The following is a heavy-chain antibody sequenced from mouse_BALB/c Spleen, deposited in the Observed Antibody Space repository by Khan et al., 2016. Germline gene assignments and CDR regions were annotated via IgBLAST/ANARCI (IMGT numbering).Heavy chain of an antibody. CDR3: ARNGNRYERTWFAY. J-gene: IGHJ3*01. CDR1: GYSITSDYA. Sequence: EVQLQESGPGLVKPSQSLSLTCTVTGYSITSDYAWNWIRQFPGNKLEWMGYISYSGSTSYNPSLKSRISITRDTSKNKIFLQLNSVTTEDTATXCAARNGNRYERTWFAYWGQGTLVTVSA. D-gene: IGHD2-14*01. V-gene: IGHV3-2*02. CDR2: ISYSGST.